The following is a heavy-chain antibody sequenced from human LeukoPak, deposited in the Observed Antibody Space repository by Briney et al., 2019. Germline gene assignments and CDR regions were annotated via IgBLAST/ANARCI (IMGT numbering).Heavy chain of an antibody. J-gene: IGHJ4*02. CDR3: ARVLGYCSGGSCYPDEYYFDY. V-gene: IGHV3-30*04. CDR2: ISYDGSNK. CDR1: GFTFSSYA. Sequence: GGSLRFSCAASGFTFSSYAMHWVRQAPGKGLEWVAVISYDGSNKYYADSVKGRFTISRDNSKNTLYLQMNSLRAEDTAVYYCARVLGYCSGGSCYPDEYYFDYWGQGTLVTVSS. D-gene: IGHD2-15*01.